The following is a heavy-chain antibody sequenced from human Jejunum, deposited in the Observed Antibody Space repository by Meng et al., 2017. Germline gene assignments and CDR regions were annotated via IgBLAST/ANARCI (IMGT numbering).Heavy chain of an antibody. CDR3: GRGGVTAALDY. V-gene: IGHV3-74*01. CDR1: GFTLSHYY. Sequence: EVQLVESGGGLVHPGGSLRLSCEASGFTLSHYYMHWARQVPGKGLVWVSDINGDGSNTRYADSVTGRFAISRDNAKNTLYLQMNSVRVEDTAVYYCGRGGVTAALDYWGRGTLVTVSS. J-gene: IGHJ4*02. CDR2: INGDGSNT. D-gene: IGHD2-21*02.